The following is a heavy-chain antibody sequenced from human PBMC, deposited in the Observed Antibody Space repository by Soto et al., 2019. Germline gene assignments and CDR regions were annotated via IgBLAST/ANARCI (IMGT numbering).Heavy chain of an antibody. J-gene: IGHJ3*01. D-gene: IGHD1-7*01. CDR3: AKDEISKTIRGDAFNF. CDR2: IWYRGRDI. CDR1: GFTFSDYV. Sequence: QVQLVESGGGVVQPGRSLRLSCAASGFTFSDYVMHWVRQAPGKGLEWVAVIWYRGRDIFYADSVKGRFTISRDNSKNPLYLQLNSLRAEDTAVYYCAKDEISKTIRGDAFNFWGQGTMVTVSS. V-gene: IGHV3-33*06.